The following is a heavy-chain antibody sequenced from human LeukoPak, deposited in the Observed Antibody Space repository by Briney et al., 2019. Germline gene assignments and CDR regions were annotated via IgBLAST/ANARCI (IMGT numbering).Heavy chain of an antibody. CDR1: GGSISSYY. V-gene: IGHV4-59*01. J-gene: IGHJ4*02. CDR2: IYYSGST. CDR3: ARARYYCTNGVCYTSSPYYFDY. D-gene: IGHD2-8*01. Sequence: SETLSLTCTVSGGSISSYYWSWIRQPPGKGLEWIGYIYYSGSTNYNPSLKSRVTISVDTSKNQFSLKLSSVTAADTAVYYCARARYYCTNGVCYTSSPYYFDYWGQGTLVTVSS.